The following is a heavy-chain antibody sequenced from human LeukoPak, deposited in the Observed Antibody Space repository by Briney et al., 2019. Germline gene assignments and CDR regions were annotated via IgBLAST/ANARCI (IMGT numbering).Heavy chain of an antibody. Sequence: QPGGSLILSCAPSGFTFRSYWMHWVRQAPGKGLVWVSRINSDGSSTSYADSVKGRFTISRDNAKNTLYLQMNSLRAEDTAVYHCARDRGGSAFDILGQGTMVTVSS. CDR3: ARDRGGSAFDI. CDR2: INSDGSST. J-gene: IGHJ3*02. CDR1: GFTFRSYW. D-gene: IGHD3-10*01. V-gene: IGHV3-74*01.